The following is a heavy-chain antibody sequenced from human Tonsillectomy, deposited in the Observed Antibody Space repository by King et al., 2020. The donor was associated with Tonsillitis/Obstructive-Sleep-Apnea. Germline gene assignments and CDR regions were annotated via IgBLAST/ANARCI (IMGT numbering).Heavy chain of an antibody. D-gene: IGHD2-2*01. J-gene: IGHJ6*03. CDR2: IYHSGST. V-gene: IGHV4-4*02. CDR1: GGSISSSNW. CDR3: ARVGRFWDIVVVPAAIYPYYYYYYMDV. Sequence: VQLQESGPGLVKPSGTLSLTCAVSGGSISSSNWWSWVRQPPGKGLEWIGEIYHSGSTNYNPSLKSRVTISVDKSKKQFSLKLSSVTAADTAVYYCARVGRFWDIVVVPAAIYPYYYYYYMDVWGKGTTVTVS.